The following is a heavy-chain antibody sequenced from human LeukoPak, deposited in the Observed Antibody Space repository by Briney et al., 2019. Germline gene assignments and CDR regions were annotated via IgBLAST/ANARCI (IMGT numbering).Heavy chain of an antibody. CDR3: ARGRAIVVVPAAFPFDY. V-gene: IGHV4-59*12. CDR1: GGSMSPYH. J-gene: IGHJ4*02. Sequence: SETLSLTCTVSGGSMSPYHWGWIRQPPGEGLEWTGYIYYSGSTNYNPSLKSRVTISVDTSKNQFSLKLSSVTAADTAVYYCARGRAIVVVPAAFPFDYWGQGTLVTVSS. CDR2: IYYSGST. D-gene: IGHD2-2*01.